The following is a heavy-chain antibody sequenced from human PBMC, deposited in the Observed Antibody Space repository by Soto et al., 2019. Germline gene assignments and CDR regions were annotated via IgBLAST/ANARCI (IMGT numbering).Heavy chain of an antibody. D-gene: IGHD4-17*01. CDR1: GFTFSSYA. CDR3: AKPGDDGDYPVNDASDI. V-gene: IGHV3-23*01. Sequence: EVQLLESGGDLVQPGGSLRLSCAASGFTFSSYAMSWVRQAPGKGLEWVSANSGSGGSTYYADSVKGRFTISRDNSKNTLCLQRNSLGSEDTAVYYCAKPGDDGDYPVNDASDIWGQGTMITVS. J-gene: IGHJ3*02. CDR2: NSGSGGST.